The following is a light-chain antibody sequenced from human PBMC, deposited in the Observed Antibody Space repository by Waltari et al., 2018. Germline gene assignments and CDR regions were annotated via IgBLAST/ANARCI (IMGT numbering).Light chain of an antibody. V-gene: IGKV2D-29*01. CDR3: MQSIRLWT. J-gene: IGKJ1*01. Sequence: DIVMTQTTLSLSVTPGQPASIPSKSRQSLLHSDGKTYLYGYLQKPGQPRQLLIDEVSNRYSGVPDRFSGSGSGTDFTLKISRVEAEDVGVYYCMQSIRLWTFGQGTKGEIK. CDR2: EVS. CDR1: QSLLHSDGKTY.